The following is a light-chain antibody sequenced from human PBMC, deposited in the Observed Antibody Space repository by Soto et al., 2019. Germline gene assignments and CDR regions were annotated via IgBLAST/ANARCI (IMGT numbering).Light chain of an antibody. CDR3: MQSTQLPPT. V-gene: IGKV2D-29*02. Sequence: DVVMTQTPLSLSVAPGQPASISCKSSQSLLHITGETFLFWYLQKPGQSPQLLIYEVSTRVSGVPDRFSCSGAGTDFSLEISRVETDDDGIYYCMQSTQLPPTFGQGTRLGIE. CDR1: QSLLHITGETF. CDR2: EVS. J-gene: IGKJ5*01.